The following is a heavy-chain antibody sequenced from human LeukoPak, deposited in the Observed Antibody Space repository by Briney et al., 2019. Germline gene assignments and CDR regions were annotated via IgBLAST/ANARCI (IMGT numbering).Heavy chain of an antibody. Sequence: ASVKVSCKASGYSFTGHYIHWVRQAPGHGHEWMGWIIPDRGGTKYLQKFQGRVTMTRDTSIRTAFMELTRLTYDDTAVYYCARASYCGGDCYHSFDYWGQGSLVTVSS. V-gene: IGHV1-2*02. D-gene: IGHD2-21*02. CDR3: ARASYCGGDCYHSFDY. CDR1: GYSFTGHY. CDR2: IIPDRGGT. J-gene: IGHJ4*02.